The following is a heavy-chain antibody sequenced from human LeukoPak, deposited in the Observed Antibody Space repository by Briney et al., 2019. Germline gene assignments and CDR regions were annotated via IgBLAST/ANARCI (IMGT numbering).Heavy chain of an antibody. D-gene: IGHD7-27*01. Sequence: GGSLRLSCAASGFTFSSYSMNWVRQAPGKGLEWVSYISSSSSTIYYADSVKGRFTISRDNAKNSLYLQMNSLRAEDTAVYYCARGLGYFDYWGQGTLVTVSS. V-gene: IGHV3-48*01. CDR3: ARGLGYFDY. CDR2: ISSSSSTI. J-gene: IGHJ4*02. CDR1: GFTFSSYS.